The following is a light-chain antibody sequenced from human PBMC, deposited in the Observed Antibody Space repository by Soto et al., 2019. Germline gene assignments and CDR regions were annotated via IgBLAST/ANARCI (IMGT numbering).Light chain of an antibody. CDR3: QQRSNWPIT. CDR2: DAS. J-gene: IGKJ5*01. V-gene: IGKV3-11*01. Sequence: EIVMTQSPAPLSVSPGEIATLACMASQSVSNKLAWYQQKTGQAPRLLIYDASTRATGIPARCSGSGSGTDFTLTISSLEHEDVAVYYCQQRSNWPITFGQGTRLEIK. CDR1: QSVSNK.